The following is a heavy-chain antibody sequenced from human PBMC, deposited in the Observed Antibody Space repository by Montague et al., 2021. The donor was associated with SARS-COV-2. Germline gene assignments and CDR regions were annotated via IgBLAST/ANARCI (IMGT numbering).Heavy chain of an antibody. CDR2: IYYSGST. CDR1: GGSISSSSYY. Sequence: SETLSLTCTVSGGSISSSSYYWGWIRQPPGKGLEWIGSIYYSGSTYYNPSLKSRVTISVDTSKNQFSLKLSSVTAADTAVYYCVRHSRRWLQLIAPFFDYWGQGTLVTVSS. D-gene: IGHD5-24*01. J-gene: IGHJ4*02. CDR3: VRHSRRWLQLIAPFFDY. V-gene: IGHV4-39*01.